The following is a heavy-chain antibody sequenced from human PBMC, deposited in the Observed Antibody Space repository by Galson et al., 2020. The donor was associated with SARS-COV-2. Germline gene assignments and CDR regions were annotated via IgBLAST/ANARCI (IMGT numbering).Heavy chain of an antibody. D-gene: IGHD6-13*01. CDR2: LYYGGNT. V-gene: IGHV4-59*12. CDR1: GGSISTYY. J-gene: IGHJ3*02. Sequence: SETLSLTCTVSGGSISTYYWSWIRQPPGKGLEWIGYLYYGGNTNYNPSLQSRVTISVDTSKSQFSLKLNSLRAEDTAVYYCARGYNSAWYNAFDIRGQGTMVTVSS. CDR3: ARGYNSAWYNAFDI.